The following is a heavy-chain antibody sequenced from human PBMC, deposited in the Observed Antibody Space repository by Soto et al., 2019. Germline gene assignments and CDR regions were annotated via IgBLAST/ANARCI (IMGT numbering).Heavy chain of an antibody. CDR2: TYYRSKWHN. V-gene: IGHV6-1*01. CDR3: ARANEYTSSSGMDV. J-gene: IGHJ6*02. D-gene: IGHD6-6*01. Sequence: PSQTLSLTCAISGDSVSSNSAAWNWIRQSPSRGLEWLGRTYYRSKWHNNYAVSVKSRITINPDTSKNHFSLQLNSVTPEDTAVYYCARANEYTSSSGMDVWGQRTTVTVSS. CDR1: GDSVSSNSAA.